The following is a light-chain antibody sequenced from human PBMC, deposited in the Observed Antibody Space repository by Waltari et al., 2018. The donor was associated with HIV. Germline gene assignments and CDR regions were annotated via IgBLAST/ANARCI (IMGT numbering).Light chain of an antibody. CDR1: PGVGTSGHY. J-gene: IGLJ2*01. CDR3: LLSYDGDVV. CDR2: DSN. V-gene: IGLV7-46*01. Sequence: QPVVTQEPSLTVSAGGTVILTCASSPGVGTSGHYPYWFQHRPGQAPKTLIFDSNNRYSGTPARFTGSFLGGKAALTLTGAQPEDDADYDCLLSYDGDVVFGGGTKLTVL.